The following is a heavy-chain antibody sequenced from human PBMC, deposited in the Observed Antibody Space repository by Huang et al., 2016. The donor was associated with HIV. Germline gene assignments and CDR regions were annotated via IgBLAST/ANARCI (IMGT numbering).Heavy chain of an antibody. CDR1: GGSLSGYS. Sequence: QVQLQQWGAGLLKPSETLSLTCAVYGGSLSGYSWSWIRQSPATGLAWVGEIKYSGTTTYNPSLKSRVTISLDTSKNQFSLKLSSVTAADTAVYYCARRFRVAAARKWFDPWGQGILVTVSS. D-gene: IGHD6-13*01. J-gene: IGHJ5*02. CDR3: ARRFRVAAARKWFDP. CDR2: IKYSGTT. V-gene: IGHV4-34*01.